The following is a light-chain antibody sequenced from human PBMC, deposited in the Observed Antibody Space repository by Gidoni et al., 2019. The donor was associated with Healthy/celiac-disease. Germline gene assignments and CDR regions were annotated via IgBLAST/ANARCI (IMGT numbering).Light chain of an antibody. CDR1: QSISSW. J-gene: IGKJ2*04. CDR2: KAS. V-gene: IGKV1-5*03. Sequence: DIQMTQSPSTLSASVGDRVTITCRASQSISSWLDWYQQKPGKAPKLLIYKASSFESGVPSRFSGSGSGTEFTLTISSLQPDDFATYYCQQYNSYSSSFGQXTKLEIK. CDR3: QQYNSYSSS.